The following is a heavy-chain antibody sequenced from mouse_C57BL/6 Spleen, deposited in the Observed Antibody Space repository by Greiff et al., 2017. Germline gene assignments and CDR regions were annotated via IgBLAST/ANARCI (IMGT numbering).Heavy chain of an antibody. CDR3: ARCYYGGPDYAMDY. CDR2: IVPNSGGT. CDR1: GYTFTSYW. Sequence: QVQLQQPGAELVKPGASVKLSCKASGYTFTSYWMHWVKQRPGRGLEWIGRIVPNSGGTKYNEKFKSKATLTVDKPSSTAYMQLSSLTSEDSAVYYCARCYYGGPDYAMDYWGQGTSVTVSS. V-gene: IGHV1-72*01. J-gene: IGHJ4*01. D-gene: IGHD1-1*01.